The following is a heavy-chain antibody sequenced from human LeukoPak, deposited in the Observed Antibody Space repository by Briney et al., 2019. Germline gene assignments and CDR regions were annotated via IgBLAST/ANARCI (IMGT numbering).Heavy chain of an antibody. CDR2: VSGSGDTT. CDR1: GFTFSIHA. V-gene: IGHV3-23*01. Sequence: GGSLRLSCAASGFTFSIHALSWVRQTPGKGLEWVSTVSGSGDTTFYADSVKGRITISRDNSRNTLYLQMHSLRVDDTAIYYCAKDLYPGGIQPRWFDYWGQGALVTVSS. CDR3: AKDLYPGGIQPRWFDY. D-gene: IGHD5-18*01. J-gene: IGHJ4*02.